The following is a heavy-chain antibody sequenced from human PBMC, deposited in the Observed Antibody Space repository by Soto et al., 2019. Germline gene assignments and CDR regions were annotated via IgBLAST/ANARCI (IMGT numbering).Heavy chain of an antibody. CDR1: GFTFSSYG. CDR2: IWYDGSNK. D-gene: IGHD4-17*01. CDR3: ARDRGTDYPDYGLDWYFDL. Sequence: QVQLVESGGGVVQPGRSLRLSCAASGFTFSSYGMHWVRQAPGKGLEWVAVIWYDGSNKYYADSVKGRFTISRDNSKNTLYLQMNSLRAEDTAVYYCARDRGTDYPDYGLDWYFDLWGRGTLVTVSS. J-gene: IGHJ2*01. V-gene: IGHV3-33*01.